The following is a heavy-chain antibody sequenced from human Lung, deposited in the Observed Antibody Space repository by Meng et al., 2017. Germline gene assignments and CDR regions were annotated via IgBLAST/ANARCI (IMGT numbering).Heavy chain of an antibody. CDR2: LGAHDGDT. Sequence: QVQPGQSGPEVKKHGASGKGSCKASDYTFTGYGVSWVRQAPGQGLEWMAWLGAHDGDTSHAPKFQGRVTVSADRPTATAYMELRSLRSDDTAVYYCARGTPGRSYSDYWGQGTLVTVSS. V-gene: IGHV1-18*01. J-gene: IGHJ4*02. CDR1: DYTFTGYG. CDR3: ARGTPGRSYSDY. D-gene: IGHD3-10*01.